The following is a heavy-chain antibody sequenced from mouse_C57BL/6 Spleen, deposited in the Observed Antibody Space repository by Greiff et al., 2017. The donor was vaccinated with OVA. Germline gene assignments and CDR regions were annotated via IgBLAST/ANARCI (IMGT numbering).Heavy chain of an antibody. CDR1: GYTFTSYW. Sequence: VQLQQPGAELVRPGSSVKLSCKASGYTFTSYWMHWVKQRPIQGLEWIGNIDPSDSETHYNQKFKDKATLTVDKSSGTAYMQLSSLTSEDSAVYYCARTGTRAMDYWGQGTSVTVSS. D-gene: IGHD4-1*01. J-gene: IGHJ4*01. V-gene: IGHV1-52*01. CDR3: ARTGTRAMDY. CDR2: IDPSDSET.